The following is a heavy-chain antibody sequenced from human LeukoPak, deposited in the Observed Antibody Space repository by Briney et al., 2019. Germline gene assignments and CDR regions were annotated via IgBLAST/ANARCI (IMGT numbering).Heavy chain of an antibody. CDR1: RFNFTSYW. D-gene: IGHD3-22*01. V-gene: IGHV5-51*01. Sequence: KTGESLQISCKGSRFNFTSYWIGWVRQMPGKGLEWMGNIYPGDSDTRYSPSFQGQVTISADKSISTAYLQWSSLKASDTAMYYCARRYYYDSSGSHFDYWGQGTLVTVS. CDR3: ARRYYYDSSGSHFDY. J-gene: IGHJ4*02. CDR2: IYPGDSDT.